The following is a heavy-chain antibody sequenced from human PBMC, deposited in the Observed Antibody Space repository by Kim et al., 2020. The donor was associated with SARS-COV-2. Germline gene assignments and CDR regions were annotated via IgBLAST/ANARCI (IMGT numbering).Heavy chain of an antibody. J-gene: IGHJ3*02. V-gene: IGHV3-21*01. CDR1: GFTFSSYS. CDR3: ARGGLQGDAFDI. D-gene: IGHD5-12*01. CDR2: ISSSSSYI. Sequence: GGSLRLSCAASGFTFSSYSMNWVRQAPGKGLEWVSSISSSSSYIYYADSVKGRFTISRDNAKNSLYLQMNSLRAEDTAVYYCARGGLQGDAFDIWGQGTMVTVSS.